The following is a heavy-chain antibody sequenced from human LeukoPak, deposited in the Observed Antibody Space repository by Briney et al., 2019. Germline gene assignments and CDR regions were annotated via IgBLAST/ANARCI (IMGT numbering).Heavy chain of an antibody. CDR1: GNSISRGHY. D-gene: IGHD3-9*01. Sequence: SETLSLTCSVDGNSISRGHYWGWIRQTPGKGLEWIGSIYLSGTTYYNPSLKSRVTISVDTSMNQFSLKLSSVTAADTAVYFCARIFILSGFSSYFDHWGQGTLVTVSS. CDR2: IYLSGTT. J-gene: IGHJ4*02. V-gene: IGHV4-38-2*02. CDR3: ARIFILSGFSSYFDH.